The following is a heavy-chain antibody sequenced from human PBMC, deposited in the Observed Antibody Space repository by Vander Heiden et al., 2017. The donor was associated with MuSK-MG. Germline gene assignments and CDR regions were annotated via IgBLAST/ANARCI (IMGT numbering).Heavy chain of an antibody. CDR2: ISSSSSYI. CDR1: GFTFSSYS. Sequence: EVQLVESGGGLVKPGGSLRLSCAASGFTFSSYSMNWVRQAPGKGLEWVSSISSSSSYIYYADSVKGRFTISKDNAKNSLYLQMNSMRAEDTAVYYCALCGVARDAFDIWGQGTMVTVSS. D-gene: IGHD3-3*01. V-gene: IGHV3-21*01. CDR3: ALCGVARDAFDI. J-gene: IGHJ3*02.